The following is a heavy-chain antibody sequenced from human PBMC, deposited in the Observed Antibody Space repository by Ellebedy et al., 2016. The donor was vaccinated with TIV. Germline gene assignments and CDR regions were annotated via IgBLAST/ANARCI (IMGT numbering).Heavy chain of an antibody. Sequence: AASVQVSCKASGGTFSTYAISWVRQAPGRGLEWMGIIDPSGGTTNFAQKLQGRVTMTRDTSTSKIYMDLSSLRSEDTAIYYCARATFGSGSYAYFDFWGQGTLVTVSS. J-gene: IGHJ4*02. CDR2: IDPSGGTT. CDR3: ARATFGSGSYAYFDF. D-gene: IGHD3-10*01. V-gene: IGHV1-46*04. CDR1: GGTFSTYA.